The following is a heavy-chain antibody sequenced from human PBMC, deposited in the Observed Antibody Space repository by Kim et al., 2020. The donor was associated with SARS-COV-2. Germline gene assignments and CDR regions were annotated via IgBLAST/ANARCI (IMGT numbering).Heavy chain of an antibody. CDR3: ARYKAGDY. Sequence: GNTNYAQKLQGRVTMTTDTTTSTAYMELRSLRSEDAAVYYCARYKAGDYWGQGTLVTVSS. D-gene: IGHD6-13*01. J-gene: IGHJ4*02. CDR2: GNT. V-gene: IGHV1-18*01.